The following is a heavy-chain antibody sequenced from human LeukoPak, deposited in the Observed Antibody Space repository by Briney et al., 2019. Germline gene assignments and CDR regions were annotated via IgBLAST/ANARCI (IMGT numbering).Heavy chain of an antibody. CDR3: VRDSGGWSE. Sequence: PGGSLRLSCVASGFTFSTYWMSWVRHTPGKRLEWVANIKPDESEQYYVDSVKGRFTISRDNAKNSLYLQVNSLRAEDTAVYYCVRDSGGWSEWGKGTLVTVSS. J-gene: IGHJ4*02. CDR2: IKPDESEQ. D-gene: IGHD6-19*01. CDR1: GFTFSTYW. V-gene: IGHV3-7*03.